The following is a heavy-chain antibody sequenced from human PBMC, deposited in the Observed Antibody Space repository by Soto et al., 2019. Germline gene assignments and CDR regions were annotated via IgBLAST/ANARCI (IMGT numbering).Heavy chain of an antibody. V-gene: IGHV3-53*01. J-gene: IGHJ4*02. D-gene: IGHD3-10*01. Sequence: GGSLRLSCAASGFTVSSNYMSWVRQAPGKGLEWVSVIYSGGSTYYADSVKGRFTISRDNSKNTLYLQMNSLRAEDTAVYYCASSYYYGSGSYYRFDKWSQGTLVNISS. CDR2: IYSGGST. CDR3: ASSYYYGSGSYYRFDK. CDR1: GFTVSSNY.